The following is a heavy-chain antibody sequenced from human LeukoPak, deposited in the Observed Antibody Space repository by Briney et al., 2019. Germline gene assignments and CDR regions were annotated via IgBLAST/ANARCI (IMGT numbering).Heavy chain of an antibody. Sequence: GGSLRLSCAASGFTFRSNWMHWVRQVPGKGLVWVSRINSDGTIINYADSVKGRFTISRDNAKNTLWLQMNSPRAEDTAVYYCVRGLGGNWGQGIPVTVSS. CDR2: INSDGTII. CDR3: VRGLGGN. V-gene: IGHV3-74*01. J-gene: IGHJ4*02. CDR1: GFTFRSNW. D-gene: IGHD1-26*01.